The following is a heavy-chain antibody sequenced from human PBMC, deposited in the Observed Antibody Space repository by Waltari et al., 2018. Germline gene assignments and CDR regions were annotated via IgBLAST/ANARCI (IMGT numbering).Heavy chain of an antibody. J-gene: IGHJ6*02. CDR1: GYTFTSYA. V-gene: IGHV1-3*01. D-gene: IGHD3-10*01. Sequence: QVQLVQSGAEVKKPGASVKVSCKASGYTFTSYAMHWVRQAPGQRLEWMGWLNAGNGNTKYSQKFQGRVTITRDTSASTAYMELSSLRSEDTAVYYCARDYYGSGSYRAYYYYYGMDVWGQGTTVTVSS. CDR3: ARDYYGSGSYRAYYYYYGMDV. CDR2: LNAGNGNT.